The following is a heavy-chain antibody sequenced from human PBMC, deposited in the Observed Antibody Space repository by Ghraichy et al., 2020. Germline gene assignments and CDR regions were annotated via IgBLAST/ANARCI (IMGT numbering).Heavy chain of an antibody. CDR3: ARWGHSSTSPYYYYYMDV. D-gene: IGHD2-2*01. CDR1: GYTFTSYG. J-gene: IGHJ6*03. Sequence: ASVKVSCKASGYTFTSYGISWVRQAPGQGLKWMGWISAYNGNTNYAQKLQGRVTMTTDTSTSTAYMELRSLRSDDTAVYYCARWGHSSTSPYYYYYMDVWGKGTTVTVSS. V-gene: IGHV1-18*01. CDR2: ISAYNGNT.